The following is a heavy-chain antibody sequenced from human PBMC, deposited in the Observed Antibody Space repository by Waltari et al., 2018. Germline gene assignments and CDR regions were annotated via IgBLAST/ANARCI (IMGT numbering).Heavy chain of an antibody. V-gene: IGHV4-38-2*01. D-gene: IGHD4-17*01. CDR3: ASSYFVWDDYGGIRQEVAFDI. CDR2: IYHSGVT. Sequence: QVQLQESGPGLVKPSETLSLTCAVSGYSISSGYYWGWIRQPPGKGLEWIGSIYHSGVTYYTPSLQSPVTISVDTSKNQFSLKLSPVTAADTAVYYCASSYFVWDDYGGIRQEVAFDIWGQGTMVTVSS. J-gene: IGHJ3*02. CDR1: GYSISSGYY.